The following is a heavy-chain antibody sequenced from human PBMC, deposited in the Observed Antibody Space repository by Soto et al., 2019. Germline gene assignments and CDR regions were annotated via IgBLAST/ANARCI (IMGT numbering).Heavy chain of an antibody. D-gene: IGHD3-16*02. CDR3: AKRGSSRGSYRAHFDY. CDR1: GFTFSSYA. V-gene: IGHV3-23*01. Sequence: HPGGSLSLSCAASGFTFSSYAMSWVRQAPGKGLEWVSAISGSGGSTYYADSVKGRFTISRDNSKNTLYLQMNSLRAEDTAVYYCAKRGSSRGSYRAHFDYWGQGTLVTVSS. CDR2: ISGSGGST. J-gene: IGHJ4*02.